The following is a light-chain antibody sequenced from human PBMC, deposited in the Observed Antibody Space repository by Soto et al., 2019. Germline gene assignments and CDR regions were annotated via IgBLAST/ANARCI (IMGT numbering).Light chain of an antibody. CDR1: QSISSY. V-gene: IGKV1-39*01. CDR2: AAF. CDR3: QQSYSTPPDT. J-gene: IGKJ2*01. Sequence: DIQMTQSPSSLSASVGDRVTITCRASQSISSYLNWYQQKPGKPPQRLIYAAFSLQSGVPSRFSGSGAGTDFTLTISLLQPEDFATYYCQQSYSTPPDTFGQGTKLEIK.